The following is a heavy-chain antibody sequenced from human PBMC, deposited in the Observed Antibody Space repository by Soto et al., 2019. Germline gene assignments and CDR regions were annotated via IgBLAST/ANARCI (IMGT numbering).Heavy chain of an antibody. CDR2: ISAYNGNT. V-gene: IGHV1-18*01. J-gene: IGHJ4*02. CDR3: ARDQAYYYDSSGYQH. Sequence: QVQLVQSGAEVKKPGASVKVSCKASGYTFTSYGISWVRQAPGQGLEWMGWISAYNGNTNYAQKLQGRVTMTTDTSTSTACMELRSLRSDDTAVYYCARDQAYYYDSSGYQHWGQGTLVTVSS. CDR1: GYTFTSYG. D-gene: IGHD3-22*01.